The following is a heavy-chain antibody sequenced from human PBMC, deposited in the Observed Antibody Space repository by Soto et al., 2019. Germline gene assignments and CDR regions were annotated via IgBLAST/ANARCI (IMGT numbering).Heavy chain of an antibody. V-gene: IGHV5-10-1*01. J-gene: IGHJ4*02. CDR1: GYSFTSYW. D-gene: IGHD6-19*01. CDR2: IDPSDSFT. CDR3: ARYTSAWHCEDY. Sequence: PGESLKISCKGSGYSFTSYWISWVRQVPGKGLEWMGRIDPSDSFTDYSPSFRGHVTMSADKSINTAYLQWSDLKASDTASYYCARYTSAWHCEDYWGQGALVTVSS.